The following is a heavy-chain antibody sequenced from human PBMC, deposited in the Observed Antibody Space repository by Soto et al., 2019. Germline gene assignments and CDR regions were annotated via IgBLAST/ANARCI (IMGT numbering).Heavy chain of an antibody. Sequence: QVQLVESGGGVVQPGRSLRLSCAASGFTFSSYGMHWVRQAPGKGLEWVAVIWHDGSNKYYADSVKGRFTISRDNSKNTLYLQMNSLRAEDTAVYYCAMTYSSSFWADYWGQGTLVTVSS. CDR2: IWHDGSNK. CDR3: AMTYSSSFWADY. CDR1: GFTFSSYG. D-gene: IGHD6-6*01. J-gene: IGHJ4*02. V-gene: IGHV3-33*01.